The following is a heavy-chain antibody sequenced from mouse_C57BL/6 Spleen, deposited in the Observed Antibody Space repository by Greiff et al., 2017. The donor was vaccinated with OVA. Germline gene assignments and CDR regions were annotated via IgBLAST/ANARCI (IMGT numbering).Heavy chain of an antibody. CDR2: ISYDGSN. Sequence: DVKLVESGPGLVKPSQSLSLTCSVTGYSITSGYYWNWIRQFPGNKLEWMGYISYDGSNNYNPSLKNRISITRDTSKNQFFLKLNSVTTEDTATYYCARDGGWGQGTTLTVSS. J-gene: IGHJ2*01. CDR1: GYSITSGYY. CDR3: ARDGG. V-gene: IGHV3-6*01.